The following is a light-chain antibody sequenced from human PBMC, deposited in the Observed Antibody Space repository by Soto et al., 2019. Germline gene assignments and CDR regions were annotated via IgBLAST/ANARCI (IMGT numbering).Light chain of an antibody. Sequence: DIVMTQSPDSLAVSLGERATINCKSSQSVLYSSNNKNYLAWYQQKPGQPPKLLIYWASTRESGVPDRFSGSGSGTDFTLNISRLQAEDVAVYYFQKYYSTPYTFGQGTKLEIK. V-gene: IGKV4-1*01. CDR1: QSVLYSSNNKNY. J-gene: IGKJ2*01. CDR2: WAS. CDR3: QKYYSTPYT.